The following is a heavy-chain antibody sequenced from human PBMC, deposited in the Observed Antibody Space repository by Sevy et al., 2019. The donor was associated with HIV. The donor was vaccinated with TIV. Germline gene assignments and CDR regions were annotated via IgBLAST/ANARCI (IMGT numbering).Heavy chain of an antibody. CDR2: IYTSGST. V-gene: IGHV4-4*07. D-gene: IGHD6-13*01. CDR3: ARDPASYSSSWTGIWFDP. Sequence: SETLSLTCTVSGGSISSYYWSWIRQPAGKGLEWIGRIYTSGSTNYNPSLKSRVTMSVDTSKNQFSLKLSSVTAADTALYYCARDPASYSSSWTGIWFDPWGQGTLVTVSS. J-gene: IGHJ5*02. CDR1: GGSISSYY.